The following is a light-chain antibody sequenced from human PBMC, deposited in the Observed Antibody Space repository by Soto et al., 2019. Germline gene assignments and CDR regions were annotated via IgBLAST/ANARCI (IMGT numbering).Light chain of an antibody. CDR2: DAS. CDR1: QSISSW. J-gene: IGKJ5*01. CDR3: QQYNSYLIT. Sequence: DIQMTQSPSTLSASVGDRVTITCRASQSISSWLAWYQQKPGKAPKLLIYDASSLESGVQSRFSGSGSGTEFTLTIRSLQPDDFATYYCQQYNSYLITFGQGTRLEIK. V-gene: IGKV1-5*01.